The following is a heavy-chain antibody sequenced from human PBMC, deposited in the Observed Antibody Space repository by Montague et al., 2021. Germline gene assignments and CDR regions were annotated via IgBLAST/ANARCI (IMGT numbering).Heavy chain of an antibody. J-gene: IGHJ6*03. CDR2: IGASGDNT. CDR3: ARDVFGELFSYYYYYMDV. Sequence: SLRLSCAASGFTLSSYAMGWVRQAPGKGLEWVSAIGASGDNTYYAESVKGLFTISRDISKNTLYLQMNSLGAEDTAVYFCARDVFGELFSYYYYYMDVWGKGTTVTVSS. V-gene: IGHV3-23*01. D-gene: IGHD3-10*01. CDR1: GFTLSSYA.